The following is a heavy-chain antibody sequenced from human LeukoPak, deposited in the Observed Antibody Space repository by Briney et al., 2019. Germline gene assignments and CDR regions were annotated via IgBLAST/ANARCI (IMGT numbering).Heavy chain of an antibody. CDR3: ARDGVRIAVALTRYDY. V-gene: IGHV1-46*01. CDR2: INPSGGST. D-gene: IGHD6-19*01. J-gene: IGHJ4*02. Sequence: ASVRVSCMASRYTFTSYYMHCVRPAPGQGLEWMGIINPSGGSTSYAQKFQGRVTMTRYTSTSTVYMELSSLRSEDTAVYYCARDGVRIAVALTRYDYWGRGNGVTVSS. CDR1: RYTFTSYY.